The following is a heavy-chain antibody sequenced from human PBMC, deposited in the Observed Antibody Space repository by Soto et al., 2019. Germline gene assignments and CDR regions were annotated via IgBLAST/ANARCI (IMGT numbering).Heavy chain of an antibody. D-gene: IGHD6-19*01. J-gene: IGHJ4*02. CDR1: GGSISSTSYY. CDR2: IFHSGST. CDR3: ARHRQWLVPFDS. Sequence: QLQLQESGPGLVKPSETLSLTCTVSGGSISSTSYYWGWLLQPPGKGLEWIVSIFHSGSTHYNPSLKSQVTISVDTSKNHCSMTLSSVSAADTAVYYCARHRQWLVPFDSWGQGILITVSS. V-gene: IGHV4-39*01.